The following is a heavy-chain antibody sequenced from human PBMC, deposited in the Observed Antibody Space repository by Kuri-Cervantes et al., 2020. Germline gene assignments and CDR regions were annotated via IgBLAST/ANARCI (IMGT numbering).Heavy chain of an antibody. J-gene: IGHJ4*02. V-gene: IGHV1-24*01. CDR2: FDPEDGET. D-gene: IGHD2-2*01. CDR3: ARGDIVVVPAAMFLDY. Sequence: ASVKVSCKVSGYTLTELSMHWVRQAPGKGLEWMGGFDPEDGETIYAQKFQGRVTMTRNTSISTAYMELSSLRSEDTAVYYCARGDIVVVPAAMFLDYWGQGTLVTVSS. CDR1: GYTLTELS.